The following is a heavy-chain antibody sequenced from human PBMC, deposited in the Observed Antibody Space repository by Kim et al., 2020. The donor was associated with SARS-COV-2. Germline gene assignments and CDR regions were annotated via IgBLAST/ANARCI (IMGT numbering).Heavy chain of an antibody. D-gene: IGHD1-7*01. CDR2: IFYSGST. J-gene: IGHJ3*01. V-gene: IGHV4-31*02. CDR3: ARNARRYFGTVDAFDL. Sequence: RQDPGKGLEWIGYIFYSGSTSYKPSLKSRIAISLETSKNQFSLRLISVTAADTAIYYCARNARRYFGTVDAFDLWGQGTLVTVSS.